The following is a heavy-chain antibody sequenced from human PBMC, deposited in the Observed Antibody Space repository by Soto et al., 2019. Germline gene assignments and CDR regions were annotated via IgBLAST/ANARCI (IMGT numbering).Heavy chain of an antibody. D-gene: IGHD3-10*01. V-gene: IGHV4-34*01. CDR3: ASDHVWFGEGNWFDP. Sequence: SETLSLTCAVYGGSFSGYYWSWIRQPPGKGLEWIGEINHSGSTNYNPSLKSRVTISVDTSKNQFSLKLSSVTAADTAVYYCASDHVWFGEGNWFDPWGQGTLVTVS. CDR1: GGSFSGYY. J-gene: IGHJ5*02. CDR2: INHSGST.